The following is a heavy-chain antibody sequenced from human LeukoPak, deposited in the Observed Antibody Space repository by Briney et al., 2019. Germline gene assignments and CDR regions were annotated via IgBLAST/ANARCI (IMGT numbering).Heavy chain of an antibody. CDR3: ARGRRLLWFGELPDY. CDR2: MNPNSGNT. J-gene: IGHJ4*02. D-gene: IGHD3-10*01. V-gene: IGHV1-8*01. Sequence: GASVKVSCKASGYTFTSYDINWVRQATGQGLEWMGWMNPNSGNTGYAQKFQGRVTMIMNTSISTAYMELSSLRSEDTAVYYCARGRRLLWFGELPDYWGQGTLVTVSS. CDR1: GYTFTSYD.